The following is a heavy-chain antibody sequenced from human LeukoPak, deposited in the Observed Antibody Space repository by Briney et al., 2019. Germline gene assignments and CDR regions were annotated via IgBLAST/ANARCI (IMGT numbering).Heavy chain of an antibody. Sequence: GASVKVCCKASGYTFTSYGISWVRQAPGQGVEWMGWISAYNGNTNYAQKLQGRVTMTTDTSTSTAYMELRSLRSDDTAVYYCARGVAARLFFYFDYWGQGTLVTVSS. CDR3: ARGVAARLFFYFDY. CDR2: ISAYNGNT. J-gene: IGHJ4*02. D-gene: IGHD6-6*01. CDR1: GYTFTSYG. V-gene: IGHV1-18*01.